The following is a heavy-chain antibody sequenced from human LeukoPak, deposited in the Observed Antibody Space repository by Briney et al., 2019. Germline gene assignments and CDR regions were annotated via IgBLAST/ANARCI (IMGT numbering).Heavy chain of an antibody. CDR2: IKEDGSEK. CDR1: GFTFSRYW. J-gene: IGHJ6*02. CDR3: ARLVVAIIAGLDV. D-gene: IGHD2-15*01. Sequence: GGSLRLFCAASGFTFSRYWMSWVRQGPGKGLEWVARIKEDGSEKDYVDSVKGRFTISRDNAKNSLYLQMNSLRAEDTAVYYCARLVVAIIAGLDVWGQGTTVTVSS. V-gene: IGHV3-7*05.